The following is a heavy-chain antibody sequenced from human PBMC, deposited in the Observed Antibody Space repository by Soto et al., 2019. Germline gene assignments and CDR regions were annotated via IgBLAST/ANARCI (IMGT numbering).Heavy chain of an antibody. V-gene: IGHV1-69*04. Sequence: QVQLVQSGAEVKKPGSSVKVSCKASGDTFSNHTISWVRQAPGQGLEWMGRIIPILGVANYAQKFQGRVTITADKSTTTAYMELSSLRSADTAVYYCVRVAEMGSVTKGYYYYMDVWGKGTTVTVS. CDR2: IIPILGVA. CDR1: GDTFSNHT. J-gene: IGHJ6*03. CDR3: VRVAEMGSVTKGYYYYMDV. D-gene: IGHD3-10*01.